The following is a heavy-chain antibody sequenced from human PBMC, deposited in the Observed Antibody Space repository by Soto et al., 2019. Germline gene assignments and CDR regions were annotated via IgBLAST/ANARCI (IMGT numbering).Heavy chain of an antibody. V-gene: IGHV3-15*01. J-gene: IGHJ4*02. Sequence: PGGSLPLSCPASGFSVSNAWMSWVRQAPGKGLEWVGRIKSKTDGGTTDYAAPVKGRFTISRDDSKNTLYLQMNSLTTEDTAVYYCTTDRISSWCYFDSWGRGTLVTVSS. D-gene: IGHD6-6*01. CDR3: TTDRISSWCYFDS. CDR1: GFSVSNAW. CDR2: IKSKTDGGTT.